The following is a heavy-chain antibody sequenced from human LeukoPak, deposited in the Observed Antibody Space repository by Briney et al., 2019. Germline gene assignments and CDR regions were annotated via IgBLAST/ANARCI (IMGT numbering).Heavy chain of an antibody. D-gene: IGHD6-13*01. J-gene: IGHJ4*02. Sequence: GGSLRLSCAASGFTFSSYGMHWVRQAPGKGLEWVAFRRYDGSNKYYADSVKGRFTISRDNSKNTLYLQMNSLRAEDTAVYYCAKAGAAYSSSWVYDYWGQGTLVTVSS. CDR3: AKAGAAYSSSWVYDY. CDR1: GFTFSSYG. CDR2: RRYDGSNK. V-gene: IGHV3-30*02.